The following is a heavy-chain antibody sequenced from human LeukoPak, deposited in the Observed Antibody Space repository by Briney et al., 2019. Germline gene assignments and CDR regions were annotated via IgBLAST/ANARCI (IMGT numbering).Heavy chain of an antibody. CDR3: ARVYCSGGYCDGIDY. CDR2: IRSSGTYK. V-gene: IGHV3-21*01. D-gene: IGHD2-15*01. J-gene: IGHJ4*02. Sequence: GGFLRLSCAASGFMFGSSSMNWVRQAPGKGLEWVSSIRSSGTYKYYADSLKGRFTISRDNVKRSLYLEMYDLRTDDTALYYCARVYCSGGYCDGIDYWGQGTPVTVSS. CDR1: GFMFGSSS.